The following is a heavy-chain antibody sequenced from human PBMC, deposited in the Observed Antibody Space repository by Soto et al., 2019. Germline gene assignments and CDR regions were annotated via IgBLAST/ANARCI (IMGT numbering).Heavy chain of an antibody. D-gene: IGHD3-10*01. CDR1: GGSISNSY. J-gene: IGHJ6*02. Sequence: SETLSLTCTVSGGSISNSYWSWIRQSPEKGLEWIGYIYSSGSTNYNPSLNSRVTISVDTSKNQFSLKLSSLSAADTAVYYCARHSPPFLYGSLPWDVWGQGTTVT. CDR3: ARHSPPFLYGSLPWDV. V-gene: IGHV4-59*08. CDR2: IYSSGST.